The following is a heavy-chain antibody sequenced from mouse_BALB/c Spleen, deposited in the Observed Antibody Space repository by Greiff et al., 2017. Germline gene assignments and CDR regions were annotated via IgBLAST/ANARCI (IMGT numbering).Heavy chain of an antibody. J-gene: IGHJ3*01. CDR1: GYTFTSYY. D-gene: IGHD1-1*01. Sequence: QVQLQQSGAELARPGASVKLSCKASGYTFTSYYIHWVKQRPGQGLEWIGWIYPGDGSTKYNEKFKGKTTLTADKSSSTAYMLLSSLTSEDSAIYFCARHLYGSAYWGQGTLVTVSA. V-gene: IGHV1S56*01. CDR2: IYPGDGST. CDR3: ARHLYGSAY.